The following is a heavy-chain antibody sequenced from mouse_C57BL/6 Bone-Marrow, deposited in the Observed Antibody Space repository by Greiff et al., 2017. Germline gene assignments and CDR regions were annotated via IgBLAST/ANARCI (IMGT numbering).Heavy chain of an antibody. D-gene: IGHD2-3*01. CDR3: VREGYDAWFAY. V-gene: IGHV1-69*01. Sequence: VQLQQPGAELVMPGASVSLSCKASGYTFTSYWMHWVKQRPGQGLEWIGEIDPSDSYTNYNQKFKSKSTLTVDKSSSTPYMQISSLPAADSADYDCVREGYDAWFAYWGQGTLVTVSA. CDR1: GYTFTSYW. CDR2: IDPSDSYT. J-gene: IGHJ3*01.